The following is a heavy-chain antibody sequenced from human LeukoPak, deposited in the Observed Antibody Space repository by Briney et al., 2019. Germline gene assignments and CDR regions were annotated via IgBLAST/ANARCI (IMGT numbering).Heavy chain of an antibody. Sequence: PSETLSLTCTVSGYSISSGYYWGWIRQPPGKGLEWIGSIYHSGSTYYNPSLKSRVTISVDTSKNQFSLKLSSVTAADTAVYYCARPINPYYYGSGSYGFDYWGQGTLVTVSS. D-gene: IGHD3-10*01. V-gene: IGHV4-38-2*02. CDR2: IYHSGST. J-gene: IGHJ4*02. CDR3: ARPINPYYYGSGSYGFDY. CDR1: GYSISSGYY.